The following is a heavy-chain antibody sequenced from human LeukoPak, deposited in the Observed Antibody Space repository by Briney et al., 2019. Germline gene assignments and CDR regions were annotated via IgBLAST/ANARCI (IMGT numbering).Heavy chain of an antibody. D-gene: IGHD3-10*01. Sequence: ASVKVSCKASGYTFTSYGISWVRQAPGQGLEWMGWISAYNGNTNYAQKFQGRVTMTRDTSISTAYMELSRLRSDDTAVYYCGRPRGSGSYYNPLDYWGQGTLVTVSS. CDR3: GRPRGSGSYYNPLDY. V-gene: IGHV1-18*01. J-gene: IGHJ4*02. CDR2: ISAYNGNT. CDR1: GYTFTSYG.